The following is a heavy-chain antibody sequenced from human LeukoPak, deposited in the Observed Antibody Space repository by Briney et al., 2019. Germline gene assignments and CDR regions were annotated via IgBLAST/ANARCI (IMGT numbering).Heavy chain of an antibody. J-gene: IGHJ5*02. CDR1: GFTFSRSW. Sequence: GGSLRLSCAASGFTFSRSWMSWVRQAPGKGLEWVANINQDGSEEYYVGSVEGRFTISRDNAKSSLYLQMNSLRAEDTAVYYCTSRVTQHKYFGPWGQGSLVTDS. CDR2: INQDGSEE. CDR3: TSRVTQHKYFGP. V-gene: IGHV3-7*01. D-gene: IGHD4-17*01.